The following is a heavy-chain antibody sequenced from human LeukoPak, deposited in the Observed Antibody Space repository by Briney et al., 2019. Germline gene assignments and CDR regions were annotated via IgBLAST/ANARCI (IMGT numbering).Heavy chain of an antibody. Sequence: GGSLRLSCVASGFTFSAYAMTWVRQAPGKGLEWVSSISVSGGGTYYADSVRGRFTISRDNSKNTLFLHMNSLRAEDTAVYYCVKAWRDESNCAADCLQSWGQGTLVTVSS. CDR1: GFTFSAYA. J-gene: IGHJ4*02. D-gene: IGHD2-21*02. V-gene: IGHV3-23*01. CDR2: ISVSGGGT. CDR3: VKAWRDESNCAADCLQS.